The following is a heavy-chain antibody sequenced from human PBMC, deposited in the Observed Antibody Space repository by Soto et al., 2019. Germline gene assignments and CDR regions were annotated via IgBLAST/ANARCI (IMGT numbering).Heavy chain of an antibody. D-gene: IGHD2-2*01. V-gene: IGHV1-18*01. CDR3: ARDSRVVPTATDAFDI. CDR2: ISAYNGNT. CDR1: GYTFTSYG. J-gene: IGHJ3*02. Sequence: GASVNVSCKASGYTFTSYGISWVRQAPGQGLEWMGWISAYNGNTNYAQKLQGRVTMTTDTSTSTAYMELRSLRSDDTAVYYCARDSRVVPTATDAFDIWGQGTMVTVS.